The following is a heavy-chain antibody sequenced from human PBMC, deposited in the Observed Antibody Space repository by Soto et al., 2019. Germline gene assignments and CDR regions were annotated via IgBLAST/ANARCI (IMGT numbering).Heavy chain of an antibody. V-gene: IGHV3-48*01. CDR1: GFTFSSYS. Sequence: GGSLRLSCAASGFTFSSYSMNWVRQAPGKGLEWASYISSSSSTIYYADSVKGRFTISRDNAKNSLYLQMNSLRAEDTAVYYCARVSVPYYDFWSGYYTGGETSDPWGQRTLVTVSS. CDR2: ISSSSSTI. D-gene: IGHD3-3*01. J-gene: IGHJ5*02. CDR3: ARVSVPYYDFWSGYYTGGETSDP.